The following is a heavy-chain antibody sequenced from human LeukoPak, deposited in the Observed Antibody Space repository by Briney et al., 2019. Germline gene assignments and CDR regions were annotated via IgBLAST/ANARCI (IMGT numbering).Heavy chain of an antibody. CDR2: INHNGGT. Sequence: EASETLSLTCAVYGGSFSGYFWSWIRQPPGKGLEWIGDINHNGGTNYNPSLKSRVTISVDTSKNQFSLKLSSVTAADTAVYYCARHHSSSWYAGARGWFDPWGQGTLVTVSS. CDR1: GGSFSGYF. D-gene: IGHD6-13*01. J-gene: IGHJ5*02. CDR3: ARHHSSSWYAGARGWFDP. V-gene: IGHV4-34*01.